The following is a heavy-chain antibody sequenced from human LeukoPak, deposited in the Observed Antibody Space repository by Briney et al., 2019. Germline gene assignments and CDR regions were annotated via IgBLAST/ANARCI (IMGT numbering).Heavy chain of an antibody. J-gene: IGHJ4*02. CDR1: GSQFTNYW. Sequence: GESLQISCQGSGSQFTNYWIAWVRQLPGQGLEWLGIIYPRDSDTRYSPSFQGQVSISVDTSIDTAYLQWSSVKASDTAMYYCARLLAAPYYINFWGQGTLVTVSS. CDR3: ARLLAAPYYINF. CDR2: IYPRDSDT. D-gene: IGHD6-25*01. V-gene: IGHV5-51*01.